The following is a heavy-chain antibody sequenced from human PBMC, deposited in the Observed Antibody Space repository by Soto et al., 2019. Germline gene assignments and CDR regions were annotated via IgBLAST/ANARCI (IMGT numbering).Heavy chain of an antibody. CDR3: ARDWFGIDY. V-gene: IGHV1-18*01. J-gene: IGHJ4*02. Sequence: QVQLVQSGAEVKKPGASVKVSCKASGYTFTSNGISWVRHAPGQGLEGMGWINPYNGNTNYAQKLRGRVTMTTDTSTNTAYMELRSLRSADTAVYYCARDWFGIDYWGQGTLVTVSS. D-gene: IGHD3-16*01. CDR1: GYTFTSNG. CDR2: INPYNGNT.